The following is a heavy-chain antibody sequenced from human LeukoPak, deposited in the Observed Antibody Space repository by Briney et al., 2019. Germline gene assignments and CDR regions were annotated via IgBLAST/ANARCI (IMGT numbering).Heavy chain of an antibody. Sequence: SETLSLTCTVSGGSISSYYWSWIRQPPGKGLEWICHIYYNGNANYSPSLKNRLTMSVDTYTNKFSLKLDSVTAADTAMDFCARDSTSGLDFGAIDIWGQGNLVSVSS. J-gene: IGHJ4*02. V-gene: IGHV4-59*12. CDR1: GGSISSYY. CDR2: IYYNGNA. CDR3: ARDSTSGLDFGAIDI. D-gene: IGHD2/OR15-2a*01.